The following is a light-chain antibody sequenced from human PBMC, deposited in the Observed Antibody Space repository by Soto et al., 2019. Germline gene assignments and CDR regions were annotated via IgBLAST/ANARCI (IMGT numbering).Light chain of an antibody. Sequence: DIQMTQSPSSLSASVGDRVNITCRASQSISSYLNWYQQKPGKAPKLLVYAASRLQSGVPSRFSGTGSGTDFTLTISSLQPEDFATYYCQQYESLPPRFGPGTTVEIK. CDR2: AAS. CDR1: QSISSY. J-gene: IGKJ3*01. CDR3: QQYESLPPR. V-gene: IGKV1-39*01.